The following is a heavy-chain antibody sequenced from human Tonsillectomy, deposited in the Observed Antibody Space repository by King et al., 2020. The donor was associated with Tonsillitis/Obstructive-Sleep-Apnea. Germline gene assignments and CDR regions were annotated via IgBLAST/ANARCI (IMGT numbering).Heavy chain of an antibody. CDR3: ARQVMVEGVPFFDY. J-gene: IGHJ4*02. Sequence: VQLVESGAEVKKPGESLKISCKGSGYSFTSHWIGWVRQMPGQGLEWLGSIFPGDSDPRYSPSFQGQVTISPDKSISTAYLQWSSLKASDTAMYYCARQVMVEGVPFFDYCGQETLVTVSS. CDR2: IFPGDSDP. D-gene: IGHD3-10*01. CDR1: GYSFTSHW. V-gene: IGHV5-51*01.